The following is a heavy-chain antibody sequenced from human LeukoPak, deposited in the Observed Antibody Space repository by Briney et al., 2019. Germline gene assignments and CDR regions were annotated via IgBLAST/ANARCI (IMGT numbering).Heavy chain of an antibody. D-gene: IGHD2-2*02. Sequence: GESLKISCKGSGYSFTTNWIGWVRQMPGKGLEWMGITYPSDSDTRYNPSFQGQVTISADKSISTASLQWRSLKASDTAMYYCARHPICTSTDCYKGGSFDYWGQGTLVTVSS. J-gene: IGHJ4*02. CDR2: TYPSDSDT. V-gene: IGHV5-51*01. CDR1: GYSFTTNW. CDR3: ARHPICTSTDCYKGGSFDY.